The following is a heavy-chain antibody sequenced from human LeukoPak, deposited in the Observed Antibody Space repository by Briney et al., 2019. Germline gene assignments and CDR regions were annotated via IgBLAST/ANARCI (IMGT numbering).Heavy chain of an antibody. V-gene: IGHV4-61*02. CDR1: GGSISSGSYY. Sequence: PSETLSLTCTVSGGSISSGSYYWSWIRQPAGKGLEWIGRIYTSGSTNYNPSLKSRVTISVDTSKNQFSLKLSSVTAADTAVYYCARAGYYYDSSGYYLDYYYYMDVWGKGTTVTISS. D-gene: IGHD3-22*01. CDR2: IYTSGST. CDR3: ARAGYYYDSSGYYLDYYYYMDV. J-gene: IGHJ6*03.